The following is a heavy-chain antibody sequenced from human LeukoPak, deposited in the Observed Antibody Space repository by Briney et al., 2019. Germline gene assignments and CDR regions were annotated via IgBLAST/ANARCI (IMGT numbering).Heavy chain of an antibody. CDR1: GFPFNGYY. V-gene: IGHV1-2*02. J-gene: IGHJ4*02. Sequence: ASVKVSCKASGFPFNGYYMNWVRQAPGQGLEWMGWINPNNGDTNYAQKFQGRVTMTRDTSISTAYMELNRLTSDDTAVYYCARDLTMVRAGMGYWGQGTLVTVSS. CDR2: INPNNGDT. CDR3: ARDLTMVRAGMGY. D-gene: IGHD3-10*01.